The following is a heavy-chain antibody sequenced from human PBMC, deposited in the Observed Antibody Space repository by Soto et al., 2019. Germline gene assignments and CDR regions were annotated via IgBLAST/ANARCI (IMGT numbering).Heavy chain of an antibody. J-gene: IGHJ3*02. D-gene: IGHD6-6*01. CDR2: MNPNSGNT. CDR1: GYTFTSYD. Sequence: GASVKVSCKASGYTFTSYDINWVRQATGQGLEWMGWMNPNSGNTGYAQKFQGRVTMTRNTSISTAYMELSSLRSEDTAVYYCARGYPEQLVRSEDAFDIWGQGTMDTVSS. V-gene: IGHV1-8*01. CDR3: ARGYPEQLVRSEDAFDI.